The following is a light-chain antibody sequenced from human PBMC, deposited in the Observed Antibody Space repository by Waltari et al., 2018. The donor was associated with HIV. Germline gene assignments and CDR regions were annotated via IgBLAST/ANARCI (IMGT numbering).Light chain of an antibody. V-gene: IGKV3-20*01. CDR2: GAS. J-gene: IGKJ1*01. CDR1: QSVDSSF. CDR3: QQHDIYTWT. Sequence: EIVLTQSPGTLSLSPGERATLSCRASQSVDSSFLGWYQQKPGQAPRLLIFGASSRATGTPDRFSGSGSGTDFTLTVSRLEPEDLAVYYCQQHDIYTWTFGPGTRVDIK.